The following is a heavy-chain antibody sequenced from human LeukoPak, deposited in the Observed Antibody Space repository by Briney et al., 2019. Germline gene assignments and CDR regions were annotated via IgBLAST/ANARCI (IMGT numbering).Heavy chain of an antibody. CDR3: ARSFGLYYYDSSGYYPSFDY. CDR1: GFTFSSYS. CDR2: ISSSSSYV. J-gene: IGHJ4*02. V-gene: IGHV3-21*01. Sequence: GGSLRLSCAASGFTFSSYSMNWVRQAPGKGLEWVSSISSSSSYVYYADSVKGRFTISRDNAKNSLYLQMNSLRAEDTAVYYCARSFGLYYYDSSGYYPSFDYWGQGTLVTVSS. D-gene: IGHD3-22*01.